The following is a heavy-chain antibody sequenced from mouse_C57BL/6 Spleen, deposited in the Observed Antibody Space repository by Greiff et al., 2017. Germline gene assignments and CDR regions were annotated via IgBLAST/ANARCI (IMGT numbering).Heavy chain of an antibody. D-gene: IGHD2-3*01. CDR2: IYPGDGDT. CDR3: ARIYDGYYDY. CDR1: GYAFSSSW. Sequence: QVQLQQSGPELVKPGASVKISCKASGYAFSSSWMNWVKQRPGTGLEWIGRIYPGDGDTNYNGKFKGKATLTADKSSSTAYMQLSSLTSEDSAVYFCARIYDGYYDYWGQGTTLTVSS. V-gene: IGHV1-82*01. J-gene: IGHJ2*01.